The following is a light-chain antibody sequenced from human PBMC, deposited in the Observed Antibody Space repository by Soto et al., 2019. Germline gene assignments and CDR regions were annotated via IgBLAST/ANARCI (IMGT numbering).Light chain of an antibody. V-gene: IGKV3-11*01. J-gene: IGKJ5*01. CDR2: DAS. CDR1: QSVSSY. CDR3: QQRSNWLSIT. Sequence: EIVLTQSPATLSLSPVERATLSCTASQSVSSYLAWYQQKPGQAPRLLIYDASNRATGIPARFSGSGSGTDFTLTISSLEPEDFAVYYCQQRSNWLSITFGQGTRLEIK.